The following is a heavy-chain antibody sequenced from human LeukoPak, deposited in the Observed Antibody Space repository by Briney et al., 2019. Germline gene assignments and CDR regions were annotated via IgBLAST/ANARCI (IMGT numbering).Heavy chain of an antibody. J-gene: IGHJ4*02. CDR2: IYYSGST. Sequence: SETLSLTCTVSGGSISSSSYYWGWIRQPPGKGLEWIGGIYYSGSTYYNPSLKSRVTISVDTSKNQFSLKLSSVTAADTAVYYCARQSGSLVVVAATDYWGQGTLVTVSS. D-gene: IGHD2-15*01. CDR3: ARQSGSLVVVAATDY. CDR1: GGSISSSSYY. V-gene: IGHV4-39*01.